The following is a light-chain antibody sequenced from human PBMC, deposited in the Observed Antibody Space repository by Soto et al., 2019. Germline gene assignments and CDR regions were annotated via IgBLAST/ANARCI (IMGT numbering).Light chain of an antibody. J-gene: IGKJ3*01. CDR1: QSISSW. CDR2: DAS. V-gene: IGKV1-5*01. Sequence: DIQMTQSPSTLSASVGDRVTITCRASQSISSWLAWYQQKPGKAPKLLIYDASSLESGVPSRFSGSGSGTEFPLTLSSMPPDDFETYYCQQYSTSPITFGPGTTVAIK. CDR3: QQYSTSPIT.